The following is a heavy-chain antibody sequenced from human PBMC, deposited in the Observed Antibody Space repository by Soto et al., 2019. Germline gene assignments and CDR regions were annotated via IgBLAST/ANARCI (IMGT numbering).Heavy chain of an antibody. V-gene: IGHV3-73*01. Sequence: GESLKISCAASGFTFIFSALHWVRQASGQGLEWFCRIRSKANSYATAYAASVKGRFTISRDDSKNTAYLQMNSLKTEDTAVYYCTAMGDDAFDIWGQGTMVTVSS. CDR3: TAMGDDAFDI. J-gene: IGHJ3*02. CDR1: GFTFIFSA. D-gene: IGHD1-26*01. CDR2: IRSKANSYAT.